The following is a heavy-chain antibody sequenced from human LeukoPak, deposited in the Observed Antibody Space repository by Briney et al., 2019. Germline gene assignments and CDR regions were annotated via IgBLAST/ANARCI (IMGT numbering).Heavy chain of an antibody. CDR1: GGSISSGGYY. CDR2: IYYSGST. CDR3: ARLSTYVVVRRTYCYYYGMDV. V-gene: IGHV4-61*08. J-gene: IGHJ6*02. D-gene: IGHD2-2*01. Sequence: PSETLSLTCAVSGGSISSGGYYWSWIRQPPGKGLEWIGYIYYSGSTNYNPSLKSRVTISVDTSKNQFSLKLSSVTAADTAVYYCARLSTYVVVRRTYCYYYGMDVWGQGTTVTVSS.